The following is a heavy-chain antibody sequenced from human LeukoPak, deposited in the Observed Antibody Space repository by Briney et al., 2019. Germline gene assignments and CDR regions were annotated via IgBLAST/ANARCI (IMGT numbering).Heavy chain of an antibody. Sequence: ASVKVSCKASGGTFSSYAISWVRQAPGQGLEWMGGIIPIFGTANYAQKFQGRVTITADESTSTAYMELSSLRSEDTAVYYCATLGGGIAARRGPVDYWGQGTLVTVSS. V-gene: IGHV1-69*13. CDR1: GGTFSSYA. CDR2: IIPIFGTA. J-gene: IGHJ4*02. CDR3: ATLGGGIAARRGPVDY. D-gene: IGHD6-6*01.